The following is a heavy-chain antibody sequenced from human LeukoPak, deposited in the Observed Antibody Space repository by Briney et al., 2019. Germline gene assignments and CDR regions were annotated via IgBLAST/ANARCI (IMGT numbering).Heavy chain of an antibody. CDR1: GFTFSNYW. CDR2: IKRDGSEK. CDR3: ARDYLTILYYYGMDV. Sequence: QAGGSLRLSCSASGFTFSNYWMNWVRQAPGKGLEWVANIKRDGSEKYYVDSVKGRFTISRDNAKNSLYLHMNSLRAEDTAVYYCARDYLTILYYYGMDVWGHGTTVTVSS. V-gene: IGHV3-7*01. D-gene: IGHD4/OR15-4a*01. J-gene: IGHJ6*02.